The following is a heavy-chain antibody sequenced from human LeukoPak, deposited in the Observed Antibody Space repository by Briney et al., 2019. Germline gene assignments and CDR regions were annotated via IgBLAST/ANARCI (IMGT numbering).Heavy chain of an antibody. Sequence: ASAKVSCKASGYTFTSYGISWVRQAPGQGLEWMRWISAYNGNTNYAQKLQGRVTMTTDTSTSTAYMELRSLRSDDTAVYYCARAGRVPDYYYGMDVSGQGTTVTVSS. J-gene: IGHJ6*02. CDR2: ISAYNGNT. CDR1: GYTFTSYG. V-gene: IGHV1-18*01. CDR3: ARAGRVPDYYYGMDV.